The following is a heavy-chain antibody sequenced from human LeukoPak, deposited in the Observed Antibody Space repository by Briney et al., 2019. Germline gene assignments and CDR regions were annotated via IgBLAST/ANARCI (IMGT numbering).Heavy chain of an antibody. CDR1: GYTFTSYG. CDR3: ARDYYDSSGYAFLVPFVY. Sequence: ASVKVSCKASGYTFTSYGISWVRQAPGQGLEWMGWISAYNGNTNYAQKLQGRVTMTTDTSTSTAYMELRSLRSDDTAVYYCARDYYDSSGYAFLVPFVYWGQGTLVTVSS. V-gene: IGHV1-18*01. CDR2: ISAYNGNT. J-gene: IGHJ4*02. D-gene: IGHD3-22*01.